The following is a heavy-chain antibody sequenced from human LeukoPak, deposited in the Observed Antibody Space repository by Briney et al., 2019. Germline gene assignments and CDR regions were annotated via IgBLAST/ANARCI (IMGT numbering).Heavy chain of an antibody. CDR1: GFTFSSYS. V-gene: IGHV3-48*04. CDR3: ASIVLELY. CDR2: ISSSSSTI. D-gene: IGHD2-8*02. J-gene: IGHJ4*02. Sequence: GGSLRLSCAASGFTFSSYSMNWVRQAPGKGLEWVSYISSSSSTIYYADSVKGRFTISRDNAKNSLYLQMNSLRAEDTAVYYCASIVLELYWGQGTLVTVSS.